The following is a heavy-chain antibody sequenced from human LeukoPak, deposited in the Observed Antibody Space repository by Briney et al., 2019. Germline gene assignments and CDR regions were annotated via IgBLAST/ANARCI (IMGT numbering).Heavy chain of an antibody. V-gene: IGHV3-43*02. J-gene: IGHJ4*02. CDR2: ISGDGGST. Sequence: GGSLRLSCAASGFTFDDYAMHWVRQAPGKGLEWVSLISGDGGSTYYADSVKGRFTISRDNSKNSLYLQMNSLRTEDTALYYCAKDIKYSYGLGGFDYWGQGTLVSVSS. CDR3: AKDIKYSYGLGGFDY. CDR1: GFTFDDYA. D-gene: IGHD5-18*01.